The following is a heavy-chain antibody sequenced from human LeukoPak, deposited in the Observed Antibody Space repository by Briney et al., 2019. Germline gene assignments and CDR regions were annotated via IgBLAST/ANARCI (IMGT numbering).Heavy chain of an antibody. D-gene: IGHD3-22*01. CDR3: ARDSRITMIMGYEDY. J-gene: IGHJ4*02. Sequence: GSLRLSCTVSGFTVSSNSMSWVRQAPGKGLEWVSFIYSDNTHYSDSVKGRFTISRDNSKNAVYLQMNSLRAEDTAIYYCARDSRITMIMGYEDYWGQGTLVTVSS. V-gene: IGHV3-53*01. CDR2: IYSDNT. CDR1: GFTVSSNS.